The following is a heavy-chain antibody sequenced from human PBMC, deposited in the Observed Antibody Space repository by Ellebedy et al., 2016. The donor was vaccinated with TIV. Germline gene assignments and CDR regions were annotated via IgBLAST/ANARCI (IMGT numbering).Heavy chain of an antibody. V-gene: IGHV3-30*04. CDR3: AKKYYYGSGSYYDVLDY. D-gene: IGHD3-10*01. CDR2: ISYEGDK. J-gene: IGHJ4*02. Sequence: GGSLRLXCAGSSFLINSYAIHWVRQAPGKGLEWVAVISYEGDKFYADSVKGRFTISRDNSKNTLYLQMNSLRAEDTAVYYCAKKYYYGSGSYYDVLDYWGQGTLVTVSS. CDR1: SFLINSYA.